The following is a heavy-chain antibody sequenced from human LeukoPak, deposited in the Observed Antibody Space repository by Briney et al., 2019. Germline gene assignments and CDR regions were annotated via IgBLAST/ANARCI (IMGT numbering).Heavy chain of an antibody. CDR1: GFTFSSYS. V-gene: IGHV3-21*01. J-gene: IGHJ4*02. CDR2: IRSSSSYI. Sequence: GGSLRLSCAASGFTFSSYSMNWVRQAPGKGLEWVSSIRSSSSYIYYADSVKGRFTISRDNAKNSLYLQMNSLRAEDTAVYYCARVVVPAAIKVADYWGQGTLVTVSS. D-gene: IGHD2-2*01. CDR3: ARVVVPAAIKVADY.